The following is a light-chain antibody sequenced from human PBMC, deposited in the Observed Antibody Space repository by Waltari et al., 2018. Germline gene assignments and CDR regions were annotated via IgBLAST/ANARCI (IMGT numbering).Light chain of an antibody. CDR3: QHYVRLPAT. Sequence: EIVLTQSPGTLSFSAGARATPSCRASQSVGRFLAWYQQKPGQAPRLLIYDSSSRATGIPDRFSGSGSGTDFSLTISSLEPEDFAVYYCQHYVRLPATFGQGTKVEIK. V-gene: IGKV3-20*01. CDR2: DSS. CDR1: QSVGRF. J-gene: IGKJ1*01.